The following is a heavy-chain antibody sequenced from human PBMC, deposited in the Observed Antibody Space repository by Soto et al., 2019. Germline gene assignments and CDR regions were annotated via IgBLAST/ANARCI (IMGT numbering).Heavy chain of an antibody. CDR2: IKEDGSEK. CDR1: GFTFSGNW. J-gene: IGHJ4*02. V-gene: IGHV3-7*05. CDR3: VRNYD. D-gene: IGHD3-16*01. Sequence: EVQLVESGGDLVQPGGSLRLSCATSGFTFSGNWMSWVRQAPGKGLEWVANIKEDGSEKYYVDSVRGRFTISRDNAKNSLYLQMNSLRAEDSAVYYCVRNYDWGQETLVSVSP.